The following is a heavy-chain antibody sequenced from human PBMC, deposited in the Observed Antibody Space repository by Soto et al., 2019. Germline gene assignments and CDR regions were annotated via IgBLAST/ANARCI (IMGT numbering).Heavy chain of an antibody. Sequence: GSLRLSCVASGFSLANYPMNWVRQTPGKGLEWISYTSPRGETLYYAESVEGRFTISRDNGRNSLFLQMNSLRDADTALYFCAKGPHTNVGWPYYVDSWGQG. V-gene: IGHV3-48*02. CDR3: AKGPHTNVGWPYYVDS. J-gene: IGHJ4*02. CDR2: TSPRGETL. CDR1: GFSLANYP. D-gene: IGHD6-19*01.